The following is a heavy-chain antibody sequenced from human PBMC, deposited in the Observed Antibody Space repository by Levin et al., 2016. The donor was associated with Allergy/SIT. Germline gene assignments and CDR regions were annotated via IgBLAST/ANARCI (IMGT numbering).Heavy chain of an antibody. Sequence: ASVKVSCKASGYTFINYDITWVRQAPGQGLEWMGWISANNGNTRYAQKFQGRVTMTTDTSTTTAYMELRSLRSDDTAVYYCAREEGKGFDPWGQGTLVTVSS. CDR3: AREEGKGFDP. V-gene: IGHV1-18*01. J-gene: IGHJ5*02. CDR1: GYTFINYD. CDR2: ISANNGNT.